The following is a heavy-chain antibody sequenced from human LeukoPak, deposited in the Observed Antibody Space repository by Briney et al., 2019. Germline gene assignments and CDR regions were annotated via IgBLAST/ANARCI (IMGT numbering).Heavy chain of an antibody. D-gene: IGHD2-21*01. CDR1: GFTFSTYG. CDR3: AKAPVTSCRGAYCYPFDS. Sequence: QTGGSLRLSCAASGFTFSTYGMTWVRQTPGKGLEWVAATSSSDAGTYHADSVRGRFTISRDNSKNTLYLQMNSLRAEDAAVYFCAKAPVTSCRGAYCYPFDSWGQGTLVTVSS. V-gene: IGHV3-23*01. CDR2: TSSSDAGT. J-gene: IGHJ4*02.